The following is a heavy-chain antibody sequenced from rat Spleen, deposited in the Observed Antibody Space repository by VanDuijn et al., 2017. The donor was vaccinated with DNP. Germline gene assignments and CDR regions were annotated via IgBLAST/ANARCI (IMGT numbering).Heavy chain of an antibody. CDR3: TTLNFYASLSEYFDY. D-gene: IGHD1-12*01. CDR1: GFTFSNYG. V-gene: IGHV5-20*01. Sequence: EVQLVESGGGLVQPGRSMKLSCAASGFTFSNYGMAWVRQAPTKGLEWVAYISYDGGITNYGDSVKGRFTISRENAKSTLYLQMDSLRSEDTATYYCTTLNFYASLSEYFDYWGQGVMVTVSS. J-gene: IGHJ2*01. CDR2: ISYDGGIT.